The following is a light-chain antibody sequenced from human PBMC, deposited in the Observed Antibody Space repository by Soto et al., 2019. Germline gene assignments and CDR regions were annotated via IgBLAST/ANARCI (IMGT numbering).Light chain of an antibody. J-gene: IGKJ5*01. V-gene: IGKV3-11*01. CDR3: QHRAT. Sequence: IPLTKSPAPLSVSPGERAPLSRRASQSFSNYLAWYQQDPGQAPRLLSSVASNLATGIPASCSRSGSGTDFTLTISRLKSEDFAVYHCQHRATFGQGTRLEI. CDR1: QSFSNY. CDR2: VAS.